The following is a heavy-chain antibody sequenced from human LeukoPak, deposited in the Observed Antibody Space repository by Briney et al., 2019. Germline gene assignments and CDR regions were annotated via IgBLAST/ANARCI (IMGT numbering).Heavy chain of an antibody. J-gene: IGHJ4*02. D-gene: IGHD3-22*01. CDR1: GFTFSSYA. CDR2: IYSGGST. Sequence: GGSLTLSCAASGFTFSSYAMSCVRQAPGKGLEWVSVIYSGGSTYYADSVKGRFTISRDNSKKTVYLQMNSLRVEDTPVYDSAADSSDHPFEDYWGQGTLVTVSS. V-gene: IGHV3-66*02. CDR3: AADSSDHPFEDY.